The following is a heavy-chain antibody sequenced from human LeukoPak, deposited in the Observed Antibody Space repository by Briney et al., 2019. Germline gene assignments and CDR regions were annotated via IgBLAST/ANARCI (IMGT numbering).Heavy chain of an antibody. CDR1: GGSISSGGYS. D-gene: IGHD3-22*01. CDR3: ARDASDSSGYYSGFDY. V-gene: IGHV4-30-2*05. Sequence: PSETLSLTCAVSGGSISSGGYSWSWIRQPPGKGLEWIGYIYHSGSTYYNPSLKSRVTISVDTSKNQFSLKLSSVTAADTAVYYCARDASDSSGYYSGFDYWGQGTLVTVSS. J-gene: IGHJ4*02. CDR2: IYHSGST.